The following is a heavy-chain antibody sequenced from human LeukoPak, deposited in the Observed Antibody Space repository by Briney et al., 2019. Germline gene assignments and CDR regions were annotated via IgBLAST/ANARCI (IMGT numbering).Heavy chain of an antibody. D-gene: IGHD1-26*01. V-gene: IGHV4-59*08. CDR2: ISDGGVT. Sequence: SETLSLTCNVSGGSISTYYWSWIRQPPGKGLEWIGYISDGGVTSYNPSLKGRVTISVDSPKNRFSLRLTSLTAVDTALYYCVRHGGTLDYFDYWGPGSLVTVSS. J-gene: IGHJ4*02. CDR1: GGSISTYY. CDR3: VRHGGTLDYFDY.